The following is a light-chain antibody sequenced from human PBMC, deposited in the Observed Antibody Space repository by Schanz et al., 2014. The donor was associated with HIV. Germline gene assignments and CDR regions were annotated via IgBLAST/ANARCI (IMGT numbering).Light chain of an antibody. CDR1: NSDIGGHDY. V-gene: IGLV2-8*01. CDR2: AVS. CDR3: CSYAGSNTYV. Sequence: QSALTQPATVSGSPGQSITVSCTGTNSDIGGHDYVSWYQQHPDKAPRLVIFAVSERPSGVPDRFSGSKSGNTASLTLSGLQADDEAEYFCCSYAGSNTYVFGSGTKLTVL. J-gene: IGLJ1*01.